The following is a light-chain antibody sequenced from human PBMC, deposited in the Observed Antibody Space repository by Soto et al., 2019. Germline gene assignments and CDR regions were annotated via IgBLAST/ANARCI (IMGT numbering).Light chain of an antibody. CDR1: SSDVGNYNL. CDR3: WSYAVGRTYV. CDR2: EDT. J-gene: IGLJ1*01. V-gene: IGLV2-23*01. Sequence: QSALAQPASVSGSPGQSITISCTGSSSDVGNYNLVSWYQQHPGKAPKLMIYEDTKWPSGVSNRFSGSKSGNTAHLTISGLQAEDEADYYCWSYAVGRTYVFGTGTKVTV.